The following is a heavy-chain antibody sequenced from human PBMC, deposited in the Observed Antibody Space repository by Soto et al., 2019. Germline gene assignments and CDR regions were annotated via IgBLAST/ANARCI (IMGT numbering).Heavy chain of an antibody. D-gene: IGHD6-13*01. J-gene: IGHJ6*03. CDR1: GGTFSSYT. CDR2: TIPILGIA. V-gene: IGHV1-69*08. CDR3: AREGDIAAAGNDRYYYYYYYMDV. Sequence: QVQLVQSGAEVKKPGSSVKVSCKASGGTFSSYTISWVRQAPGQGLEWMGRTIPILGIANYAQKFQGRVTITADKSTSTAYMELSSLRSEDTAVYYCAREGDIAAAGNDRYYYYYYYMDVWGKGTTVTVSS.